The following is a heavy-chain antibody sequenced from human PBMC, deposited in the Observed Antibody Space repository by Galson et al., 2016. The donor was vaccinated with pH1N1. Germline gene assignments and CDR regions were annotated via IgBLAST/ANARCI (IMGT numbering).Heavy chain of an antibody. J-gene: IGHJ3*02. CDR2: IIPIFGPA. V-gene: IGHV1-69*13. CDR1: GGTFSSSA. D-gene: IGHD1-14*01. Sequence: SVKVSCKASGGTFSSSAFSWVRQAPGQGLGWMGGIIPIFGPANYAQMFQGRVTITADESTTTVYMELSSVRSEDTAVYYCARKPQNHALDIWGQGTMVTVSP. CDR3: ARKPQNHALDI.